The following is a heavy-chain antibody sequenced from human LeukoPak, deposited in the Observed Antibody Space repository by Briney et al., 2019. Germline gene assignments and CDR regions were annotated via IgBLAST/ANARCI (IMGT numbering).Heavy chain of an antibody. CDR3: ALGLVTDY. Sequence: GGSLRLSCAASGFTVSSNFMSWVRQVPGKGLEWVSVIYSGGSTYYADSVKGRFTISRDNSKNTLYLQMNSLRVEDTAVYYCALGLVTDYWGQGTLVTVSS. J-gene: IGHJ4*02. CDR2: IYSGGST. V-gene: IGHV3-66*01. D-gene: IGHD3-9*01. CDR1: GFTVSSNF.